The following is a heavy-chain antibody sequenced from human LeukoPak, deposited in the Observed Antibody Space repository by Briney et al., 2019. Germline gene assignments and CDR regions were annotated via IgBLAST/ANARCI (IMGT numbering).Heavy chain of an antibody. J-gene: IGHJ6*02. CDR3: ARELTYDSNYGMDV. CDR1: GFTFSSYW. Sequence: PGGSLRLSCAASGFTFSSYWMHWVRQAPGKGLVWASRINSDGSSTSYADSVKGRFTISRDNAKNTLYLQMNSLRAEDTAVYYCARELTYDSNYGMDVWGQGTTVTVSS. CDR2: INSDGSST. V-gene: IGHV3-74*01. D-gene: IGHD3-22*01.